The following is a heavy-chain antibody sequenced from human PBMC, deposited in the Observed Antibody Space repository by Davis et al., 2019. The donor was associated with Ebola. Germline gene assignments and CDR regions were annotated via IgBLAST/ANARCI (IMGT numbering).Heavy chain of an antibody. V-gene: IGHV5-10-1*01. CDR2: IDPSDSYT. J-gene: IGHJ3*02. CDR3: ARHATSGYYLDAFDI. Sequence: GESLKIPCKGSGYSFTSYWISRVRQMPGKGLAWMGRIDPSDSYTNYSPSFQGRVSFSADKSFSTAFLQWSSLKASDTAMYYCARHATSGYYLDAFDIWGQGTMVTVSS. D-gene: IGHD3-22*01. CDR1: GYSFTSYW.